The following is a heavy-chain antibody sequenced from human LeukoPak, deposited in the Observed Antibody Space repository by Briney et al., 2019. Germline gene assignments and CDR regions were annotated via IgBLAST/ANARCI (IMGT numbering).Heavy chain of an antibody. Sequence: SVKVSCKASGGTFSSYAISWVRQAPGQGLEWMGGIIPIFGTANYAQKFQGRVTITTDESMSTAYMELSSLGPEDTAGYYCARGFGAVADRDLDFWGQGTLVTVSS. D-gene: IGHD6-19*01. CDR2: IIPIFGTA. V-gene: IGHV1-69*05. CDR1: GGTFSSYA. J-gene: IGHJ4*02. CDR3: ARGFGAVADRDLDF.